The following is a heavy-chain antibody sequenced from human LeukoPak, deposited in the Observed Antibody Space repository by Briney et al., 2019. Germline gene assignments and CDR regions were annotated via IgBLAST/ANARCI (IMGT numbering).Heavy chain of an antibody. J-gene: IGHJ6*02. CDR1: GFTVSSNY. CDR3: ASVVPAANYYYYGMDV. V-gene: IGHV3-66*01. Sequence: GGSLRLSCAASGFTVSSNYMSWVRQAPGKGLEWVSVIYSGGSTYYADSVKGRFTISRDNSKNTLYLQMNSLRAEDTAVYYCASVVPAANYYYYGMDVWGQGTTVTVSS. CDR2: IYSGGST. D-gene: IGHD2-2*01.